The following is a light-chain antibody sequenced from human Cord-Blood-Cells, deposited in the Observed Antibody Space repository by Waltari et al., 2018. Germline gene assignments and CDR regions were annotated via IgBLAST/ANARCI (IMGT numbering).Light chain of an antibody. V-gene: IGKV3-20*01. CDR1: QSVSSSY. Sequence: VLTQSPVTLSLSPGERATPSCRASQSVSSSYLAWYQQKPGQAPRLLIYGASSRATGIPDRFSGSGSGTDFTLTISRLEPEDFAVYYCQQYGSSPRTFGQGTKVEIK. J-gene: IGKJ1*01. CDR2: GAS. CDR3: QQYGSSPRT.